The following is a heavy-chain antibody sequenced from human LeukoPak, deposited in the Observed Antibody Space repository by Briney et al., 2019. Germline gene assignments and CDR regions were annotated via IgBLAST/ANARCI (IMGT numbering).Heavy chain of an antibody. V-gene: IGHV3-30*02. Sequence: GGSLRLSCVASGFAFVSYGMHWVRQAPGKGLDWVAFIRYDGSNKYYADSVKGRFTISRDNSKNTLYLQMNSLRAEDTAVYYCAKGYYYYFDYWGQGTLVTVSS. J-gene: IGHJ4*02. CDR1: GFAFVSYG. D-gene: IGHD3-10*01. CDR3: AKGYYYYFDY. CDR2: IRYDGSNK.